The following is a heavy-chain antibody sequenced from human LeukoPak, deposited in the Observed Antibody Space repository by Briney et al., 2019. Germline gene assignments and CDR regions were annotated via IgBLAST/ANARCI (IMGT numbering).Heavy chain of an antibody. CDR2: ISGSGGST. V-gene: IGHV3-23*01. CDR3: ASGGGWVFFN. CDR1: GFTFSSYA. D-gene: IGHD6-19*01. Sequence: PGGSLRLSCAASGFTFSSYAMSWVRQAPGKGLEWVSAISGSGGSTYYADSVKGRFTISRDNARNSQFLQMNSLRVDDTAVYYCASGGGWVFFNWGQGTLVTVSS. J-gene: IGHJ4*02.